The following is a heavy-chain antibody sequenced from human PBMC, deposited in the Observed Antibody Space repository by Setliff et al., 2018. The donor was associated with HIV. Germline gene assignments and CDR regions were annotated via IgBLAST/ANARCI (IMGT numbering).Heavy chain of an antibody. J-gene: IGHJ4*02. D-gene: IGHD6-19*01. V-gene: IGHV4-31*03. CDR3: ARDSMGEIAVAGPDYFDY. Sequence: SETLSLTCTVSGGTISSGGYYWSWVRQHPGKGLEWIGFIYHRGNTHYNSSLKSRLTISVDTSKNQFSLKLSSVTAADTAVYYCARDSMGEIAVAGPDYFDYWGQGTLVTVSS. CDR1: GGTISSGGYY. CDR2: IYHRGNT.